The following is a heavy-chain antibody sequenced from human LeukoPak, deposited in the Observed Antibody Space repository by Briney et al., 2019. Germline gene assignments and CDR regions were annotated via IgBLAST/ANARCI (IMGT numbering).Heavy chain of an antibody. CDR2: ISGSGGST. V-gene: IGHV3-23*01. J-gene: IGHJ4*02. CDR3: AKYYGGPLAAPFDY. D-gene: IGHD3-16*01. Sequence: GGSLRLSCAASGFTFSTYAMSWVRQAPGKGLEWVSGISGSGGSTYYADSVKGRFTISRDNSKNTLYLQMNSLRAEDTAVYYCAKYYGGPLAAPFDYWAKGTLATVSS. CDR1: GFTFSTYA.